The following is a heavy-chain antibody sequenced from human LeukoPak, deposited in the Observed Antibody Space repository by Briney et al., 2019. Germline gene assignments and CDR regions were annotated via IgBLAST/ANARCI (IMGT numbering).Heavy chain of an antibody. D-gene: IGHD5-12*01. J-gene: IGHJ6*02. CDR2: IIPILGIA. CDR3: AREILRSGPQYYYYYGMDV. Sequence: SVKVSCKASGGTFSSYAISWVRQAPGQGLEWMGRIIPILGIANYAQKFQGRVTITADKSTSTAYMELSSLRSEDTAVYYCAREILRSGPQYYYYYGMDVWGQGTTVTVSS. V-gene: IGHV1-69*04. CDR1: GGTFSSYA.